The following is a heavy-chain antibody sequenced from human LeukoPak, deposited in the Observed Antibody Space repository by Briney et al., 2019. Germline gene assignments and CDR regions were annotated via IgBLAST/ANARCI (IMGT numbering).Heavy chain of an antibody. CDR1: GDSVSGNSAVA. V-gene: IGHV6-1*01. CDR3: ARGRNSGFDY. D-gene: IGHD2/OR15-2a*01. Sequence: SQTLSLTCAISGDSVSGNSAVAWNWLRQSPSRGLEWLGRTYYRSKWNNDYAVSAKSRITINPDTSKDQFSLHLNSVTPEDTAVYYCARGRNSGFDYWGQGTLVTVSS. CDR2: TYYRSKWNN. J-gene: IGHJ4*02.